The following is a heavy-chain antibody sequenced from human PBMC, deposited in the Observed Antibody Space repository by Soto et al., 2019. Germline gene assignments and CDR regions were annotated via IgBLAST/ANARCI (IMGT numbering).Heavy chain of an antibody. Sequence: SETLSLTCAVSGGSISSSNWWSWVRQPPGKGLEWIGEIYHSGSTNYNPSLKSRVTISVDKSKNQFSLKLSSVTAADTAVYYCARDLFSSSRYYYYYGMDVWGQGTTVTVSS. CDR2: IYHSGST. J-gene: IGHJ6*02. V-gene: IGHV4-4*02. CDR3: ARDLFSSSRYYYYYGMDV. CDR1: GGSISSSNW. D-gene: IGHD6-6*01.